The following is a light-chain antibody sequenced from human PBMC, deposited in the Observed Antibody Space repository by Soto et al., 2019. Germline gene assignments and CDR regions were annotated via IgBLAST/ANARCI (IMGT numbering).Light chain of an antibody. Sequence: EIVLTQSPGTLSLSPGERATLSCRASQSVSSSYLAWYQQQPGQAPRLLIYGASRRAXGIPDRFSGRLSGTDCPLPISRLEPEDFAVYYRQQYGTSPGTFGQGTKVDIK. CDR1: QSVSSSY. V-gene: IGKV3-20*01. CDR3: QQYGTSPGT. CDR2: GAS. J-gene: IGKJ1*01.